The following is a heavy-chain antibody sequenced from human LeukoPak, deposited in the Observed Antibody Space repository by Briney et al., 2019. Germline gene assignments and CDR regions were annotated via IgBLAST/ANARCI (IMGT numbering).Heavy chain of an antibody. V-gene: IGHV4-34*01. D-gene: IGHD3-22*01. CDR1: GGSLSGYY. CDR2: INHSGST. CDR3: ARRGYYYDSSHYYYFDY. Sequence: PSETLSLTCAVYGGSLSGYYWSWIRQPPGKGLEWIGEINHSGSTNYNPSLKSRVTISVDTSKNQFSLKLSSVTAADTAVYYCARRGYYYDSSHYYYFDYWGQGTLVTVSS. J-gene: IGHJ4*02.